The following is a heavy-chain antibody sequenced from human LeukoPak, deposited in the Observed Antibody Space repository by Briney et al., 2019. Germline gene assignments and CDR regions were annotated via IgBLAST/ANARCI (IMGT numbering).Heavy chain of an antibody. CDR2: ISAYNGNT. J-gene: IGHJ4*02. V-gene: IGHV1-18*01. D-gene: IGHD3-22*01. Sequence: ASVKVSCKASGYTFTSYGISWVRQAPGQGLEWMGWISAYNGNTNYAQKLQGRVTMTTDTSMSTAYTELRSLRSDDTAVYYCARDYYDSSGYSVPSEFDYWGQGTLVTVSS. CDR1: GYTFTSYG. CDR3: ARDYYDSSGYSVPSEFDY.